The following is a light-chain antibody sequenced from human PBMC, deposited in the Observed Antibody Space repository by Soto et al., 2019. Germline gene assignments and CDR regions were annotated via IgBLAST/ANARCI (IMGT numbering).Light chain of an antibody. Sequence: EIVLTQSPATLSLSPGEGATLSCRASQSVSSYLAWYQQKPGQAPRLLIYDASNRATGIPARFSGSGSGTDFTLTISSLGPEDFAVYFCQQRSNWPWTFGQGTKVEIK. CDR2: DAS. CDR1: QSVSSY. CDR3: QQRSNWPWT. J-gene: IGKJ1*01. V-gene: IGKV3-11*01.